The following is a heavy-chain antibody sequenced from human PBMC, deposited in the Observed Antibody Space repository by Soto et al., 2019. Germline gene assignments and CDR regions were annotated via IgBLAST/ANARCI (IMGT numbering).Heavy chain of an antibody. CDR1: GFTFSSYA. V-gene: IGHV3-23*01. Sequence: GGSLKLSCAASGFTFSSYAMSWVRQAPGKGLEWVSAISGSGGSTYYADSVKGRFTISRDNSKNTLYLQMNSLRAEDTAVYYCAKDLSDLHIVATIESDYWGQGTLVTVSS. CDR3: AKDLSDLHIVATIESDY. J-gene: IGHJ4*02. CDR2: ISGSGGST. D-gene: IGHD5-12*01.